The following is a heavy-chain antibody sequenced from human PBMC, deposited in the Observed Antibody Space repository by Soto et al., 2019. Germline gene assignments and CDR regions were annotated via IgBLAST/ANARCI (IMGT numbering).Heavy chain of an antibody. V-gene: IGHV3-30*18. Sequence: QVQLVESGGGVVQPGRSLRLSCAASGFTFSAYGMHWVRQAPGKGLEWVAVILHDGSYKYYGDSVKGRFTISRDNSKNTLDLQMNSVRGDDTAVYYCAKGDYNNFLDYWGQGTLVTVSS. CDR1: GFTFSAYG. J-gene: IGHJ4*02. CDR3: AKGDYNNFLDY. D-gene: IGHD4-4*01. CDR2: ILHDGSYK.